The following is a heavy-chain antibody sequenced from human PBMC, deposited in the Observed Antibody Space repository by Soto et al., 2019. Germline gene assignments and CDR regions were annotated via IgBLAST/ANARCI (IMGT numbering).Heavy chain of an antibody. CDR1: GGSISSGGYY. CDR3: ARVRASVTTVDY. D-gene: IGHD4-4*01. Sequence: PSETLSLTCTVSGGSISSGGYYWSWIRQHPGKGLEWIGYIYYSGSTYYNPSLKSRVTISVDTSKNQFSLKLSSVTAADTAVYYCARVRASVTTVDYWGQGTLVTVSS. CDR2: IYYSGST. J-gene: IGHJ4*02. V-gene: IGHV4-31*03.